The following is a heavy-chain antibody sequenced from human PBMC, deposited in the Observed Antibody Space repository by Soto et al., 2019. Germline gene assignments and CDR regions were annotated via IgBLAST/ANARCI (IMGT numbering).Heavy chain of an antibody. CDR2: ISAYNGNT. Sequence: ASVKVSCKASGYTFTSYGISWVRQAPGQGLEWMGWISAYNGNTNYAQKLQGRVTMTTDTSTSTAYMELRSLRSDDTAVYYCARDHVEYQLLSAGGDDYWGQGTLVTVSS. CDR3: ARDHVEYQLLSAGGDDY. V-gene: IGHV1-18*01. D-gene: IGHD2-2*01. CDR1: GYTFTSYG. J-gene: IGHJ4*02.